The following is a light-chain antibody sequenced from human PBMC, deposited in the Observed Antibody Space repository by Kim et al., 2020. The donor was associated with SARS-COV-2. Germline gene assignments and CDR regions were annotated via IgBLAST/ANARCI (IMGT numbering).Light chain of an antibody. CDR1: QSVSSY. CDR2: DAS. V-gene: IGKV3-11*01. CDR3: QQRSNWPPKYT. Sequence: SPGEKAPPPCRGRQSVSSYLAWDQQKTCQAPRLLNYDASNRATCIPARFRCSGSGTDFTLTISSLEPEDFAVYYCQQRSNWPPKYTFGQGPKLEI. J-gene: IGKJ2*01.